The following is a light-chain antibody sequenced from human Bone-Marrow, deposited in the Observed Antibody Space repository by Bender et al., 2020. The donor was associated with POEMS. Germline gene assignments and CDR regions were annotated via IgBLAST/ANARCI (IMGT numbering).Light chain of an antibody. CDR3: AVWDGSLNGWV. Sequence: QFVLTQLPSASGTPGQRVTISCSGGSSNIGAHAGNWYQHLSGTSPKLLIYSTHRRPSEVPDRFSGSRSGTSSSLAIGGLQSEDEADYFCAVWDGSLNGWVIGGGTKLTVL. J-gene: IGLJ3*02. CDR1: SSNIGAHA. V-gene: IGLV1-44*01. CDR2: STH.